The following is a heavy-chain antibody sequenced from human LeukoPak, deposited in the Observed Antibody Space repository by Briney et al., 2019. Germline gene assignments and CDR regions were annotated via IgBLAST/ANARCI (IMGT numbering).Heavy chain of an antibody. Sequence: GGSLRLSCAASGFTFSSYSMNWVRQAPGKGLEWVSSISSSSSYIYYADSVKGRFTISRDNAKNSLYLQMNSLRAEDTAVYYCARDTGLLVTYYFHYWGQGTLVTVSS. J-gene: IGHJ4*02. CDR2: ISSSSSYI. CDR3: ARDTGLLVTYYFHY. CDR1: GFTFSSYS. D-gene: IGHD3-22*01. V-gene: IGHV3-21*01.